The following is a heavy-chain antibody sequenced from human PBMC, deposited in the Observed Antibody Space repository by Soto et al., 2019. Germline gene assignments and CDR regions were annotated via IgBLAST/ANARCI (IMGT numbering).Heavy chain of an antibody. J-gene: IGHJ6*02. V-gene: IGHV1-3*01. CDR3: ARRGMNIYYYYDMDV. CDR1: GYTFTNYA. Sequence: GASVKVSCKASGYTFTNYAIHWVRQAPGQRLEWMGWIHAGNGNTKYSQKFQGRVTIIRDTSASTAYMELSSLRSEDTAVYYCARRGMNIYYYYDMDVWGQGTTVTVSS. CDR2: IHAGNGNT.